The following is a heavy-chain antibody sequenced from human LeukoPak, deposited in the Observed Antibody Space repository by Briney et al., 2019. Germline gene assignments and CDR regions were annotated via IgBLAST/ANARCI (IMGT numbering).Heavy chain of an antibody. CDR2: IYYSGTT. D-gene: IGHD2-2*01. CDR3: ARLYCSSTSRKNYYYYYMDV. CDR1: GDSITRSSYF. J-gene: IGHJ6*03. Sequence: SETLSPTCTVSGDSITRSSYFWGWIRQPPGKGLEWIGSIYYSGTTYYRPSLKSRVTISIDTLENQFSLKMTSVTAADTAVYYCARLYCSSTSRKNYYYYYMDVWGKGTTVTISS. V-gene: IGHV4-39*07.